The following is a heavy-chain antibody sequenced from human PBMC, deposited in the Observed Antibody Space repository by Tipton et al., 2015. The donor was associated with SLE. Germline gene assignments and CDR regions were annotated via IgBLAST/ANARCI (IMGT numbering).Heavy chain of an antibody. J-gene: IGHJ1*01. CDR1: GFTFSNAW. Sequence: SLRLSCAASGFTFSNAWMSWVRQAPGKGLEWVGRIKSKTDGGTTDYAAPVKGSFTISRDDSKDTLYLQMNSLRAEDTAVYYCARAPWEGNQYFQHWGQGTLVTVS. CDR3: ARAPWEGNQYFQH. CDR2: IKSKTDGGTT. V-gene: IGHV3-15*01. D-gene: IGHD1-26*01.